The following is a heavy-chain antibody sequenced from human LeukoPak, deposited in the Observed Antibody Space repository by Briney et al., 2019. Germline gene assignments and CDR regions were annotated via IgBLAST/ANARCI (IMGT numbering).Heavy chain of an antibody. J-gene: IGHJ4*02. CDR3: ARRGYNYDYAFDY. V-gene: IGHV5-51*01. Sequence: GESLKISCKGSGYSFTSYWIGWVRQMPGRGLEWMGIIYPGDSDARYSPSFQGQVTISADKSISTAYLQWSSLKASDTAMYYCARRGYNYDYAFDYWGQGTLVTVSS. CDR1: GYSFTSYW. D-gene: IGHD5-18*01. CDR2: IYPGDSDA.